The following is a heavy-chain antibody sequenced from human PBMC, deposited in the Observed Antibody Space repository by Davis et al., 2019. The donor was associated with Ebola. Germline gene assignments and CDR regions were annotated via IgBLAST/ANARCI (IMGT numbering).Heavy chain of an antibody. J-gene: IGHJ4*02. CDR2: INRSGST. V-gene: IGHV4-34*01. CDR1: SGSFSGYF. D-gene: IGHD3-16*02. Sequence: MPSETLSLTCAVYSGSFSGYFWSWIRQLPGKGLEWIGEINRSGSTNYNPSLKSRVTISVDTSKNQFSLKLSSVTAADTAVYYCARRIMITFGGVIVKGDYFDYWGQGTLVTVSS. CDR3: ARRIMITFGGVIVKGDYFDY.